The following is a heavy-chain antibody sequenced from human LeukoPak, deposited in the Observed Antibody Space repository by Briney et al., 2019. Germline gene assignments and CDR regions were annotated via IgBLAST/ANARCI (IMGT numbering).Heavy chain of an antibody. J-gene: IGHJ6*03. D-gene: IGHD2-2*01. CDR3: AKNGGYCSSTSCHLNYYYYMDV. V-gene: IGHV3-21*01. Sequence: GGSLRLSCAASGFTFSSYSMNWVRQAPGKGLEWVSSITSSSSIYYADSVKGRFTISRDNAKNSLYLQMNSLRAEDTAVYYCAKNGGYCSSTSCHLNYYYYMDVWGKGTTVTVSS. CDR1: GFTFSSYS. CDR2: ITSSSSI.